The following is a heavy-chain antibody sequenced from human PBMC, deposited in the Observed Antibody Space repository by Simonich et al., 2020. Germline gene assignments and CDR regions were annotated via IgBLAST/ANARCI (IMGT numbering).Heavy chain of an antibody. CDR3: ARWIAVAGTGAHGMDV. Sequence: EVQLVESGGGLVKPGGSLRLSCAASGFTFSSYSMNWVRQAPGKGLEWVSSISSSSSYIYYADSVKGRFTISRDNAKNSLYWQMNSLRAEDTAVYYCARWIAVAGTGAHGMDVWGQGTTVTVSS. CDR1: GFTFSSYS. V-gene: IGHV3-21*01. J-gene: IGHJ6*02. D-gene: IGHD6-19*01. CDR2: ISSSSSYI.